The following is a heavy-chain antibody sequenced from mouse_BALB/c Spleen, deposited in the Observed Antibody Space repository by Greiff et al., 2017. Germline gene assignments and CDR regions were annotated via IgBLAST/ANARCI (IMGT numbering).Heavy chain of an antibody. Sequence: EVKLVESGPGLVKPSQSLSLTCTVTGYSITSDYAWNWIRQFPGNKLEWMGYISYSGSTSYNPSLKSRISITRDTSKNQFFLQLNSVTTEDTATYYCARNGNYVYAMDYWGQGTSVTVSS. CDR3: ARNGNYVYAMDY. J-gene: IGHJ4*01. D-gene: IGHD2-1*01. CDR2: ISYSGST. CDR1: GYSITSDYA. V-gene: IGHV3-2*02.